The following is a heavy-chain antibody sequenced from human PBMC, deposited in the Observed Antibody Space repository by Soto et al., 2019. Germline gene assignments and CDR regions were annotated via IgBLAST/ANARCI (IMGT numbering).Heavy chain of an antibody. CDR1: GYTFTSYG. CDR2: ISAYNGNT. V-gene: IGHV1-18*01. J-gene: IGHJ4*02. Sequence: ASVKVSCKASGYTFTSYGISWVRQAPGQGLEWMGWISAYNGNTNYAQKLQGRVTMTTDTSTGTAYMELRSLRSDDTAVYYCARSRRTTGTGDYWGQGTLVTVSS. CDR3: ARSRRTTGTGDY. D-gene: IGHD1-1*01.